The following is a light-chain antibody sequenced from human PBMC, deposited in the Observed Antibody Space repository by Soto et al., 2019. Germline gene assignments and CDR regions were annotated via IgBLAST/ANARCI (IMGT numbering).Light chain of an antibody. CDR1: SGHSSNT. Sequence: QPVLTQSSSASAFLGSSVKLTCTLSSGHSSNTIAWHQHQPGKAPRFLMKLEGSGGYNKGSGIPDRFSGSTSGADRYLTISNLQSEDEADYYCETWDTSTRVFGTRTKVTVL. CDR3: ETWDTSTRV. CDR2: LEGSGGY. V-gene: IGLV4-60*03. J-gene: IGLJ1*01.